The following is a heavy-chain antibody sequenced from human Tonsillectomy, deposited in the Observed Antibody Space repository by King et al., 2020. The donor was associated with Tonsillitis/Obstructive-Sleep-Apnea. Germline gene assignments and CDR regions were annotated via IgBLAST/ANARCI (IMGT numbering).Heavy chain of an antibody. CDR1: GFTFSSYS. D-gene: IGHD2-2*01. V-gene: IGHV3-48*02. CDR3: ARARGYCSSTSCPIGAFDI. CDR2: IIGSSSTI. J-gene: IGHJ3*02. Sequence: VQLVESGGDFVQPGGSLRLSCAASGFTFSSYSMNWVRQAPGKGLEWVSYIIGSSSTIYYADSVKGRFTISRDNAKNSLYLQMNSLRDEETAMYYCARARGYCSSTSCPIGAFDIWGQGTMVTVSS.